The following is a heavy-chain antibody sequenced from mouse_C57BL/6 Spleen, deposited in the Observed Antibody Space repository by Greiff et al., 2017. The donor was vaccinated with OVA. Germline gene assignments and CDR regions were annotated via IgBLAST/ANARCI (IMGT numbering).Heavy chain of an antibody. CDR1: GYTKKRDR. CDR2: INPSNGGT. D-gene: IGHD2-1*01. Sequence: VQLQQPGTTKVTPRDSKKLSCKASGYTKKRDRTHWVKQRPGQGLEWLGNINPSNGGTNYNEKFKSKATLTLDKSSSTAYMPLSSLTSEDSAGYYCVYGNYYYWGQGTTLTVSS. V-gene: IGHV1-53*01. J-gene: IGHJ2*01. CDR3: VYGNYYY.